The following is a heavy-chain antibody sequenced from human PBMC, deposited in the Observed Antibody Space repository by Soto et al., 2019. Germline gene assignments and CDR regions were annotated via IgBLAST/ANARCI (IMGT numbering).Heavy chain of an antibody. D-gene: IGHD3-3*01. CDR1: GYTFNRYY. J-gene: IGHJ6*02. Sequence: QVQLVQSGAEVKKPGASVKVSCKASGYTFNRYYMHWVRQAPGQGLEWMGMINPSGSITSYTQQFEGRPTMTRDTSTSTVYMELSSLRSEDTAVYYCTRGSFLEWSCMDVWGQGTTVTVSS. CDR2: INPSGSIT. CDR3: TRGSFLEWSCMDV. V-gene: IGHV1-46*02.